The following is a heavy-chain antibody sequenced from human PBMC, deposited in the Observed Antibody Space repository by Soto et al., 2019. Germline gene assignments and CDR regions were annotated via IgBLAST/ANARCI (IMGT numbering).Heavy chain of an antibody. V-gene: IGHV3-23*01. D-gene: IGHD3-22*01. CDR2: ISGSGGST. Sequence: PGGSLRLSCAASGFTLSSYAMSGVRQAPGKGLEWVSAISGSGGSTYYADSVKGRFTISRDNSKNTLYLQMNSLRAEDTAVYYCAKVYYDSSGYFDYWGQGTLVTVSS. J-gene: IGHJ4*02. CDR3: AKVYYDSSGYFDY. CDR1: GFTLSSYA.